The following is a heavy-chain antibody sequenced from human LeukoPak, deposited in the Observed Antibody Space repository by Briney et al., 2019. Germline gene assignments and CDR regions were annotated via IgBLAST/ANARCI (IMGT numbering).Heavy chain of an antibody. CDR2: ISYDGSNK. Sequence: PGGSLRLSCAASGFTFSSYGMHWVRQAPGKGLEWVAVISYDGSNKYYADSVKGRFTISRDNSKNTLYLQMNSLRAGDTAVYYCAKDRSGSHDYWGQGTLVTVSS. CDR1: GFTFSSYG. V-gene: IGHV3-30*18. J-gene: IGHJ4*02. CDR3: AKDRSGSHDY. D-gene: IGHD1-26*01.